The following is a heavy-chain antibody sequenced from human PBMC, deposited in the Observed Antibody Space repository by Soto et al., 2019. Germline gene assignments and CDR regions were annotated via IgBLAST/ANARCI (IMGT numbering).Heavy chain of an antibody. Sequence: ASVKVSCKVSGYTLTELSMHWVRQAPGKGLEWMGGFDPEDGETIYAQKFQGRVTMTEDTSTDTAYMELSSLRSEDTAMYYCATVPYSSSWYDAFDIWGQGTMVTVSS. D-gene: IGHD6-13*01. CDR1: GYTLTELS. J-gene: IGHJ3*02. CDR2: FDPEDGET. CDR3: ATVPYSSSWYDAFDI. V-gene: IGHV1-24*01.